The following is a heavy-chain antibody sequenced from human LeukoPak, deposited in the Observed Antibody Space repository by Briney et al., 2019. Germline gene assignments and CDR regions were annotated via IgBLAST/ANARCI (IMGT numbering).Heavy chain of an antibody. D-gene: IGHD3-22*01. V-gene: IGHV1-69*13. CDR3: ARAWYYDSSGSLDYFDY. CDR2: IIPIFGTA. CDR1: GGTFSSYA. J-gene: IGHJ4*02. Sequence: SVKVSCKASGGTFSSYAISWVRQAPGQGLEWMGGIIPIFGTANYAQKFQGRVRITADESTSTAYMELSSLRSEDTAVYYCARAWYYDSSGSLDYFDYWAQGTLVTVSS.